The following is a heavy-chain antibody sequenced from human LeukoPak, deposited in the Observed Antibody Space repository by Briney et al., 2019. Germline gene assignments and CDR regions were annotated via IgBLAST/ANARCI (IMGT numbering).Heavy chain of an antibody. CDR1: AVSISRHF. CDR2: VFSSGST. J-gene: IGHJ6*03. V-gene: IGHV4-59*11. Sequence: SETLSLTCNFSAVSISRHFWSWIRQTPEKGLEWLGYVFSSGSTNYNPSLKSRVTISVDTSKNQFSLKLSSVTAADTAVYYCARGRLEQQLFPRGKDYYFYMDVWGKGTTVTVSS. D-gene: IGHD6-13*01. CDR3: ARGRLEQQLFPRGKDYYFYMDV.